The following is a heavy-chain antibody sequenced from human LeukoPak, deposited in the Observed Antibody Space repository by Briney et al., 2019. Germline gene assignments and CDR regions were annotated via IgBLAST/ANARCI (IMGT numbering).Heavy chain of an antibody. J-gene: IGHJ4*02. CDR3: ARMSGSSWSYFDY. D-gene: IGHD6-13*01. CDR1: GFTFSSYA. Sequence: GGSLRLSCAASGFTFSSYAMHWVRQAPGKGLEWVAVISYDGSNKYYADSVKGRFTISRDNSKNTLYLQMNSLRAADSAVYYCARMSGSSWSYFDYWGQGTLVIVSS. V-gene: IGHV3-30-3*01. CDR2: ISYDGSNK.